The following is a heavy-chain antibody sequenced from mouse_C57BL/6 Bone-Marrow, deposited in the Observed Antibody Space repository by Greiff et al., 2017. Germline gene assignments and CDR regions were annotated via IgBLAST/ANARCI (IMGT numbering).Heavy chain of an antibody. V-gene: IGHV1-50*01. J-gene: IGHJ1*03. Sequence: VQLQQPGAELVKPGASVKLSCKASGYTFTSYWMQWVKQRPGQGLEWIGEIDPSDSYTNYNQQFKGKATLTVDTSSSTAYMQRSSLTSEDSAVYYCARGDTTVVAHWYFDVWGTGTTVTVSS. CDR2: IDPSDSYT. CDR3: ARGDTTVVAHWYFDV. CDR1: GYTFTSYW. D-gene: IGHD1-1*01.